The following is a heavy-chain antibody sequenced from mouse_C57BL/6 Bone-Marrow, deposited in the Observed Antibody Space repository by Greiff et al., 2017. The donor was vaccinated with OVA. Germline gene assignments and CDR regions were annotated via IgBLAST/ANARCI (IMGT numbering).Heavy chain of an antibody. D-gene: IGHD2-5*01. CDR2: IYPRSGNT. V-gene: IGHV1-81*01. CDR1: GYTFTSYG. CDR3: GRPRDSNSFYAMDY. Sequence: QVQLQQSGAELARPGASVKLSCKASGYTFTSYGISWVKQRTGQGLEWIGEIYPRSGNTYYNEKFKGKATLTADKSSSTAYMELRSLTSEDSAVYFCGRPRDSNSFYAMDYWGQGTSVTVSS. J-gene: IGHJ4*01.